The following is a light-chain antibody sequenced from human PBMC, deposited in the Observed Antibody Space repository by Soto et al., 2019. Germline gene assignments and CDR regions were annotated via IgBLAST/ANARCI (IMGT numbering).Light chain of an antibody. Sequence: EIVLTQSPGTLSLSPGERATLSCRSSHSVSSNYFAWYQQKPGQAPRLLIYDVSSRATGIPDRFSGGGSGTDFTLTISRLEPVVFAVYYCQQYGISPTFGQGTKVEIK. CDR1: HSVSSNY. J-gene: IGKJ1*01. CDR2: DVS. V-gene: IGKV3-20*01. CDR3: QQYGISPT.